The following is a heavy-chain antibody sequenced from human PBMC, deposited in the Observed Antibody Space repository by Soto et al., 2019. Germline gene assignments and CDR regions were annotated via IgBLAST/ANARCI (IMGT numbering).Heavy chain of an antibody. D-gene: IGHD6-6*01. V-gene: IGHV3-64D*06. Sequence: RLSCSASGFTFSTYAMHWVRQPPGKGLEYVSAISTNGVGTYYTDSVKGRSTISRENSKNTLYLQMSSLRPDDTAVYYCVRYSSSSYYYWGQGTLVTVSS. CDR1: GFTFSTYA. J-gene: IGHJ4*02. CDR2: ISTNGVGT. CDR3: VRYSSSSYYY.